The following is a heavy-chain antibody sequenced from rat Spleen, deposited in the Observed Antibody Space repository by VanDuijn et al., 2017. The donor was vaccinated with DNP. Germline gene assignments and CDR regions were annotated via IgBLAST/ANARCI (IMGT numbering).Heavy chain of an antibody. CDR3: ARQRASGSYFDY. Sequence: EVQLVESGGGLVQPGRSLKLSCAASGFTFSNYDMAWVRQAPTKGLEWVASISTSGGSTYYRDSVKGRFTVSRDNAKSTLYLQMDSLRSEDTATYYCARQRASGSYFDYWGQGVMVTVSS. V-gene: IGHV5-25*01. D-gene: IGHD5-1*01. CDR1: GFTFSNYD. J-gene: IGHJ2*01. CDR2: ISTSGGST.